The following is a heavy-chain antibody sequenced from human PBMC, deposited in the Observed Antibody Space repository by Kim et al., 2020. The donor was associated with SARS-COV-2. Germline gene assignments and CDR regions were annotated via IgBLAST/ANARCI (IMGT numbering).Heavy chain of an antibody. CDR1: GGSVNSGSYY. J-gene: IGHJ4*02. V-gene: IGHV4-61*01. D-gene: IGHD3-22*01. CDR2: IYYSGST. Sequence: SETLSLTCNVSGGSVNSGSYYWGWVRQPPGKGLEYIGYIYYSGSTTYNPSLKSRVTMSVDTSNNEFSLKVSSVTAADTAVYYCARLFMYFYDSSGCAYDYWGRGSLVTVTS. CDR3: ARLFMYFYDSSGCAYDY.